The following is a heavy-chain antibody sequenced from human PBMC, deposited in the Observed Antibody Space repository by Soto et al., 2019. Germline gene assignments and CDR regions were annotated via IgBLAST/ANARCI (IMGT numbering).Heavy chain of an antibody. CDR3: ASAFWYCSSTSCSPYYYYYYYMDV. Sequence: GASVKVSCKASAYNFINYYIHWVKRAPGQGLEWMGIINPNGGSTTYAQKFQGRVTLTRDTSTSTVYMDLSSLTSEDTAIYYCASAFWYCSSTSCSPYYYYYYYMDVWGKGTTVTVSS. D-gene: IGHD2-2*01. CDR2: INPNGGST. V-gene: IGHV1-46*01. CDR1: AYNFINYY. J-gene: IGHJ6*03.